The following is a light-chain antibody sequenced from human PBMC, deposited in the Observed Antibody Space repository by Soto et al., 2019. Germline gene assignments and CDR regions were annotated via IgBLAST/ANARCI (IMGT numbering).Light chain of an antibody. Sequence: DIQMTQSPSSLSASVGDRVTITCRASQSISSYLNWYKQKPGKAPKLLMYAASSLQSGVPSRFSGSGSGTDFTLTISSLQPEDFASYYCQQSYRTLWTFGQGTKVEIK. CDR1: QSISSY. V-gene: IGKV1-39*01. CDR3: QQSYRTLWT. CDR2: AAS. J-gene: IGKJ1*01.